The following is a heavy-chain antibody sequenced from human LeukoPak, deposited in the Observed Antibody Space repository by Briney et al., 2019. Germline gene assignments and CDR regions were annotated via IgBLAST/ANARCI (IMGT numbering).Heavy chain of an antibody. D-gene: IGHD1-26*01. V-gene: IGHV1-18*04. J-gene: IGHJ4*02. CDR3: ARRSVGATKGNDY. CDR2: ISAYNGNT. CDR1: GYTFTGYY. Sequence: ASVKVSCKASGYTFTGYYMHWVRQAPGQGLEWMGWISAYNGNTNYAQKLQGRVTMTTDTSTSTAYMEPRSLRSDDTAVYYCARRSVGATKGNDYWGQGTLVTVSS.